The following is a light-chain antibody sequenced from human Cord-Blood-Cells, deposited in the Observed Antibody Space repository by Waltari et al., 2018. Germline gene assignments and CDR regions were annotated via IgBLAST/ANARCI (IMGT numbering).Light chain of an antibody. CDR2: DVS. CDR1: SSDVGGYNY. CDR3: SSYTRSSTWV. J-gene: IGLJ3*02. V-gene: IGLV2-14*01. Sequence: QSALTQPASVSGSPGQSITISCTGTSSDVGGYNYVSWYQQHTGKAPKLMIYDVSKRPSGVSNRFSGSKSGNTASLTISGLQAEDEADYYCSSYTRSSTWVFGGGTKLTVL.